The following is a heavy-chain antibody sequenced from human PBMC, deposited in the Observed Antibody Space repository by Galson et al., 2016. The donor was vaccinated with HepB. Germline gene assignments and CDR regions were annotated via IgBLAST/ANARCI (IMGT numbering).Heavy chain of an antibody. CDR1: CDSINTYY. CDR2: IYSSRSP. D-gene: IGHD3-22*01. J-gene: IGHJ4*02. CDR3: ARAVLYESSGSLSPRFDF. Sequence: SETLSLTCTVSCDSINTYYWSWVRQPPGKELEWHVYIYSSRSPNYNTSLRSQLTISIDTSKKHFSLKLTSVTAANSALYFWARAVLYESSGSLSPRFDFWGQGALVTVSS. V-gene: IGHV4-59*01.